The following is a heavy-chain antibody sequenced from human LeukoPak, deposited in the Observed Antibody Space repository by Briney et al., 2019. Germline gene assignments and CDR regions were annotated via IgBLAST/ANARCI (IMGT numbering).Heavy chain of an antibody. CDR1: GYSINTYW. CDR3: ARRASYCSGGSCYQTGKYFDY. Sequence: GESLKISCKGSGYSINTYWIGWVRQMPGKGLEWMGLIYPGDSDTRYSPSFQGQVTISADKSISTAYLQWSSLKASDTAMYYCARRASYCSGGSCYQTGKYFDYWGQGTLVTVSS. D-gene: IGHD2-15*01. V-gene: IGHV5-51*01. J-gene: IGHJ4*02. CDR2: IYPGDSDT.